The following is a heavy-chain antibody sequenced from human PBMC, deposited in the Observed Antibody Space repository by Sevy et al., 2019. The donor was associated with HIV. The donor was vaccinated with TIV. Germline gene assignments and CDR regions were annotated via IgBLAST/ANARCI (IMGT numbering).Heavy chain of an antibody. CDR1: GFTFSSYA. CDR3: ARDQYYDSSGSPYFDY. V-gene: IGHV3-30-3*01. Sequence: GGSLRLSCAASGFTFSSYAMHWVRQAPGKGLEWVAVISYDGSNKYYADSVKGRFTISRDNSKNTLYLQMNSLRAEDTAVYYCARDQYYDSSGSPYFDYWGQGILVTVSS. D-gene: IGHD3-22*01. CDR2: ISYDGSNK. J-gene: IGHJ4*02.